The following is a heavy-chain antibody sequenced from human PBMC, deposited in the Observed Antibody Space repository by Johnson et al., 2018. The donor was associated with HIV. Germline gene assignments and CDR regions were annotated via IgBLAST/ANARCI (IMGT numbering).Heavy chain of an antibody. CDR3: AREEGNYILTRGDAFDI. Sequence: VQLVESGGGLVQPGGSLRLSCSASGFSVSSNYMSWVRQAPGKGLVWVSSIYCGGRTYYADSVKGRFTLSRDSSKNTLYLQMDSLRAEDTAMYYCAREEGNYILTRGDAFDIWGQGTMVTVSS. CDR1: GFSVSSNY. J-gene: IGHJ3*02. D-gene: IGHD3-9*01. CDR2: IYCGGRT. V-gene: IGHV3-66*01.